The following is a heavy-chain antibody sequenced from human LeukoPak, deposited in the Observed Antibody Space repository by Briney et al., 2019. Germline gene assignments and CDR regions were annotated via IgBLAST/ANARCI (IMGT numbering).Heavy chain of an antibody. D-gene: IGHD4-17*01. J-gene: IGHJ4*02. CDR3: AKVSDDYGDCFDY. V-gene: IGHV3-23*01. Sequence: GVLRLSCAASGFTFSSDTMSWVRHAPRKGLEWVSAISCSGGGTYYADSVKGRFTISRDNSKNALYLQMNSLRAEDTAVYYCAKVSDDYGDCFDYWGQGTLVTVSS. CDR1: GFTFSSDT. CDR2: ISCSGGGT.